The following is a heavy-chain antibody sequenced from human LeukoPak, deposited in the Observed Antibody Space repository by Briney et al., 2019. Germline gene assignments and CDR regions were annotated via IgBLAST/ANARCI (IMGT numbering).Heavy chain of an antibody. CDR1: GYSFTSYW. CDR3: ASPRSSVLTSAFDI. V-gene: IGHV5-51*01. D-gene: IGHD3-16*01. J-gene: IGHJ3*02. CDR2: IYLGDSDT. Sequence: HGESLKISCKGSGYSFTSYWIGWVRQMPGKGLEWMGIIYLGDSDTRCSPSFQGQVTISADKSISTAYLQWSSPKASDTAIYYCASPRSSVLTSAFDIWGQGTMVTVSS.